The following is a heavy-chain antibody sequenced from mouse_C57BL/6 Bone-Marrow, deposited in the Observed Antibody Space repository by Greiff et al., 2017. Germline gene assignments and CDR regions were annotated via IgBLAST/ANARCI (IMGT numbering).Heavy chain of an antibody. CDR2: ISSGGSYT. CDR1: GFTFSSYG. J-gene: IGHJ4*01. D-gene: IGHD5-1*01. V-gene: IGHV5-6*01. CDR3: ARHRSNYAMDY. Sequence: EVMLVESGGDLVKPGGSLKLSCAASGFTFSSYGMSWVRQTPDKRLEWVATISSGGSYTYYPDSVKGRSTISRDNAKNTLYLQMSSLKSEDTAMYYCARHRSNYAMDYWGQGTSVTVSS.